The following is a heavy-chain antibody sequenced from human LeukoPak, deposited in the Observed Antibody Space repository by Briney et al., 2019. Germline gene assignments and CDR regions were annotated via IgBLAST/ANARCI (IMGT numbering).Heavy chain of an antibody. D-gene: IGHD3-22*01. CDR3: ARGSYYYDSSGYYYDSYFDY. CDR2: IIPILGIA. V-gene: IGHV1-69*04. CDR1: GGTFSSYA. J-gene: IGHJ4*02. Sequence: ASVKVSCKASGGTFSSYAISWVRQAPGQGLEWMGRIIPILGIANYAQKFQGRVTITADKSASTAYMELSSLRSEDTAVYYCARGSYYYDSSGYYYDSYFDYWGQGTLVTVSS.